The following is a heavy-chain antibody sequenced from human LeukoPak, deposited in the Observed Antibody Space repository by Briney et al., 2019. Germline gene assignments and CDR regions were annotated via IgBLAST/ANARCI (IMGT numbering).Heavy chain of an antibody. CDR1: GYTFTGYY. Sequence: ASVKVSCKASGYTFTGYYMHWVRQAPGQGLEWMGWINPNSGGTNYAQKFQGRVTMTRDTSISTAYMELSRLRSDDTAVYYCARGPRYCSSTSCPGPFGYWGQGTLVTVSS. CDR3: ARGPRYCSSTSCPGPFGY. J-gene: IGHJ4*02. CDR2: INPNSGGT. V-gene: IGHV1-2*02. D-gene: IGHD2-2*01.